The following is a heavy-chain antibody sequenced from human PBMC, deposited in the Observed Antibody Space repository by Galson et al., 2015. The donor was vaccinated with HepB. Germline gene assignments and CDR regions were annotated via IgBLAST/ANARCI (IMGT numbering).Heavy chain of an antibody. D-gene: IGHD1-26*01. V-gene: IGHV4-39*01. CDR3: ARHLFMVGAGECFDY. CDR2: ISHRGST. Sequence: SETLSLTCTVSGASISSESYYWGWIRQPPGKGLERIGSISHRGSTYYNASLKSRVTISADTSKNQVSLKLRSVTAADTAVYYCARHLFMVGAGECFDYWGQGTLVTVSS. CDR1: GASISSESYY. J-gene: IGHJ4*02.